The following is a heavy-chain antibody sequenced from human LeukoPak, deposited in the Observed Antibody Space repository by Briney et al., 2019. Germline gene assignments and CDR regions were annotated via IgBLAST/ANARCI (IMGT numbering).Heavy chain of an antibody. CDR2: IIPIFGTA. J-gene: IGHJ4*02. Sequence: GASVKVSCKASGGTFSSYAISWVRQAPGQGLEWMGGIIPIFGTANYAQKFQGRVTITADESTSTAYMELRSLRSDDTAVYYCASNSRDGYNPFDYWGQGTLVTVSS. V-gene: IGHV1-69*13. D-gene: IGHD5-24*01. CDR3: ASNSRDGYNPFDY. CDR1: GGTFSSYA.